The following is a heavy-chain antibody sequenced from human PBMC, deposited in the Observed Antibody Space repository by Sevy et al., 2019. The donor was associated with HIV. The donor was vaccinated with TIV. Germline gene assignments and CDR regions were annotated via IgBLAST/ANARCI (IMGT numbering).Heavy chain of an antibody. D-gene: IGHD6-6*01. Sequence: GGSLRLSCAASGFTFSSYSMNWVRQPPGKGLEWVSYISSSSSTIYYADSVKGRFTISRDNAKNSLYLQMNSLRAEDTAVYYCARDWYSSSSGLLLWGQGTLVTVSS. CDR3: ARDWYSSSSGLLL. V-gene: IGHV3-48*01. CDR2: ISSSSSTI. CDR1: GFTFSSYS. J-gene: IGHJ4*02.